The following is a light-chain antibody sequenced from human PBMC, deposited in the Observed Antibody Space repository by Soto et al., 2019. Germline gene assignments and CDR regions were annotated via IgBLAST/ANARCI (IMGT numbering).Light chain of an antibody. CDR3: SSYSSITALV. V-gene: IGLV2-14*01. Sequence: QSALTQPASVSGSPGQSIAISCTGTNSDVGGYNSVSWYQQHPGKVTKIMIYDVTIRPSGVPDRFSGSKSGNTASLTISGLQAEDEADYYCSSYSSITALVFGTGTKLTVL. CDR1: NSDVGGYNS. CDR2: DVT. J-gene: IGLJ1*01.